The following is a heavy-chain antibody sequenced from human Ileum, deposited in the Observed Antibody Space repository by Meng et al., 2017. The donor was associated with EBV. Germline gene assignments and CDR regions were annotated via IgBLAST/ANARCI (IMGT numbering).Heavy chain of an antibody. V-gene: IGHV4-34*01. D-gene: IGHD2-15*01. J-gene: IGHJ4*02. CDR1: GGSFSDYY. CDR3: RHSHCDGAGCSDC. CDR2: IHHGGGT. Sequence: QVQVQQWGAGLLKPSGTLSLTCGVYGGSFSDYYWDWIRQPPGEGLEWIGRIHHGGGTMYNPSLQSRVSISVDTSKNHFSVKLTSVTAADTAVYFCRHSHCDGAGCSDCWGQGTLVTVSS.